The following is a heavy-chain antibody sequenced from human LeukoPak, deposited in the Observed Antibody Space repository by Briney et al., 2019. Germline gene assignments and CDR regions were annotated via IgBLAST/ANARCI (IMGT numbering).Heavy chain of an antibody. D-gene: IGHD2-21*02. CDR1: GFTFSSYS. V-gene: IGHV3-21*01. CDR2: ISSSSSYI. J-gene: IGHJ4*02. CDR3: ARDGCGGDCYPYYFDY. Sequence: PGWSLRLSCAASGFTFSSYSMNWVRQAPGKGLEWVSSISSSSSYIYYADSVKGRFTISRDNAKNSLYLQMNSLRAEDTAVYYCARDGCGGDCYPYYFDYWGQGTLVTVSS.